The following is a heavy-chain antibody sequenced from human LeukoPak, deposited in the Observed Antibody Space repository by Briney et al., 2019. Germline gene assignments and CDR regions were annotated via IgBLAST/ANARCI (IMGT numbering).Heavy chain of an antibody. V-gene: IGHV1-8*01. Sequence: ASVKVSCKASGYTFTSYDINWVRQATGQGLEWMGWMNPNSGNTGYAQKFQGRVTMTRNTSISTAYMELSSLRSDDTAVYYCARDTVTGRGIAAAAGMDVWGQGTTVTVSS. J-gene: IGHJ6*02. CDR1: GYTFTSYD. D-gene: IGHD6-13*01. CDR3: ARDTVTGRGIAAAAGMDV. CDR2: MNPNSGNT.